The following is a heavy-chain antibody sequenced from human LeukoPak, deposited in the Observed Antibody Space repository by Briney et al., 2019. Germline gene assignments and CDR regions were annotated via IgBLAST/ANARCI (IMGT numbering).Heavy chain of an antibody. CDR1: GGSMSSSSYY. Sequence: SETLSLTCTVSGGSMSSSSYYWGWIRQPPGKGLEWIGSIYYSGSTYYNPSLKSRVIISVDTSKNQFSLKLSSVTAADTAVHYCARHGQLVGEGYYFDYWGQGTPVTVSS. CDR2: IYYSGST. D-gene: IGHD6-6*01. J-gene: IGHJ4*02. V-gene: IGHV4-39*01. CDR3: ARHGQLVGEGYYFDY.